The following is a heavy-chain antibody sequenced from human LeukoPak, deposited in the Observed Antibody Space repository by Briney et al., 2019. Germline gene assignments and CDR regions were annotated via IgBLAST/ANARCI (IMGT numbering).Heavy chain of an antibody. D-gene: IGHD3-10*01. CDR2: IYYSGST. CDR1: GGSISSYY. V-gene: IGHV4-59*01. Sequence: SETLSLTCTVSGGSISSYYWSWIRQTPGKGLEWIGYIYYSGSTNYNPSLKSRVTISVDTSKNQFSLKLSSVTAADTAVYYCARSGWLTDVDAFDIWGQGTMVTVSS. CDR3: ARSGWLTDVDAFDI. J-gene: IGHJ3*02.